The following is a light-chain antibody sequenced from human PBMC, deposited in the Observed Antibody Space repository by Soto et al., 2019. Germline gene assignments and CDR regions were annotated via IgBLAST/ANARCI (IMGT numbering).Light chain of an antibody. CDR3: QQYSKWFT. J-gene: IGKJ2*01. Sequence: EIVMTQSPATLSVSPGERATLSCRASQSVGSNLAWYQQKPGQAPRLLIYVASTRAPGIPARFTGSGSGTEFTLTISRLRSEDFSVYYCQQYSKWFTFGQGTKLEIK. CDR2: VAS. CDR1: QSVGSN. V-gene: IGKV3-15*01.